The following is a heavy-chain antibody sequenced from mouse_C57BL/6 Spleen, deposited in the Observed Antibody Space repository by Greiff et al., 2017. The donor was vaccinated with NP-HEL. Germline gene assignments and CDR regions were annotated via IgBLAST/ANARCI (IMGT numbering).Heavy chain of an antibody. CDR2: INPGSGGT. D-gene: IGHD2-13*01. Sequence: VQLQQSGAELVRPGTSVKVSCKASGYAFTNYLIEWVKQRPGQGLEWIGVINPGSGGTNYNEKFKGKATLTADKSSSTAYMQLSSLTSEDSAVYFCARHEERTTPAWFAYWGQGTLVTVSA. V-gene: IGHV1-54*01. J-gene: IGHJ3*01. CDR1: GYAFTNYL. CDR3: ARHEERTTPAWFAY.